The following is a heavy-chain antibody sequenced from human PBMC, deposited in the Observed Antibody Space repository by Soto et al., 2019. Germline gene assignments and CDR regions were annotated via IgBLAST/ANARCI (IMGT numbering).Heavy chain of an antibody. CDR2: IIPIFGTA. CDR1: GGTFSSYA. D-gene: IGHD3-10*01. V-gene: IGHV1-69*01. Sequence: QVQLVQSGAEVKKPGSSVKVSCKASGGTFSSYAINWVRQAPGQGLEGMGGIIPIFGTANYAQKFQGRVTITADESTSTAYMELSSLRSEDTAVYYCARGRAGSRGYYYYGMDVWGQGTTVTVSS. CDR3: ARGRAGSRGYYYYGMDV. J-gene: IGHJ6*02.